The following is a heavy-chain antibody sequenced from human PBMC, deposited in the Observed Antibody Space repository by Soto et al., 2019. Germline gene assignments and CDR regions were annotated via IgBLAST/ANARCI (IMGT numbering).Heavy chain of an antibody. Sequence: EAQLLESGGGLVQPGGSLRLSCAASGFTFSTYAMSWVRQAPGKGLEWVSTISGSADSTFYADSVKGRFTISRDNSKNTLYLQMNRLRVEDTAVYYCAKVGDGYCSRTSCLFHFDYWGQGTLATVSS. V-gene: IGHV3-23*01. CDR3: AKVGDGYCSRTSCLFHFDY. CDR2: ISGSADST. CDR1: GFTFSTYA. J-gene: IGHJ4*02. D-gene: IGHD2-2*01.